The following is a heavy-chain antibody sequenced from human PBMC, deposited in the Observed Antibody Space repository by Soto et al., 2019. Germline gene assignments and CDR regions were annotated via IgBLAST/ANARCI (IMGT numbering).Heavy chain of an antibody. V-gene: IGHV1-46*01. CDR2: INPSGGST. CDR3: ARDSLAMIVVVITPPDYYYGMDV. CDR1: GYTFTSYY. D-gene: IGHD3-22*01. Sequence: GASVKVSCKASGYTFTSYYMHWMRQAPGQGLEWMGIINPSGGSTSYAQKFQGRVTMTRDTSTSTVYMELSSLRSEDTAGYYCARDSLAMIVVVITPPDYYYGMDVWSQGTTVTVSS. J-gene: IGHJ6*02.